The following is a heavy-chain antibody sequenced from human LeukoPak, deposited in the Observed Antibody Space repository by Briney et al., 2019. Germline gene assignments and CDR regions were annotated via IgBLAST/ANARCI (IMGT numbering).Heavy chain of an antibody. CDR3: ARAKPLGYCSGGSCYRTHYFDY. V-gene: IGHV4-61*02. D-gene: IGHD2-15*01. CDR2: IYTSGST. CDR1: GGSISSGSYY. J-gene: IGHJ4*02. Sequence: PSATLSLTCTVSGGSISSGSYYWSWIRQPAGKGLEWIGRIYTSGSTNYNPSLKSRVTISVDTSKNQFSLKLSSVTAADTAVYYCARAKPLGYCSGGSCYRTHYFDYWGQGTLVTVSS.